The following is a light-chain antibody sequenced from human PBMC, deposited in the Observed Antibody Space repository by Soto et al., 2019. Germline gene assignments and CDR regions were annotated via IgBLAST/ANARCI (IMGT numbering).Light chain of an antibody. CDR1: QSVSTY. Sequence: ETVLTHSPATLSLSPWAGATLSFRASQSVSTYLAWYQQKPGQAPRLLIYDASNRVTGIPARFRGSGSGTDFNFTIGRLEPEDFAMYYCQQFSSYPLTFGGGTKVDI. V-gene: IGKV3-11*01. CDR2: DAS. CDR3: QQFSSYPLT. J-gene: IGKJ4*01.